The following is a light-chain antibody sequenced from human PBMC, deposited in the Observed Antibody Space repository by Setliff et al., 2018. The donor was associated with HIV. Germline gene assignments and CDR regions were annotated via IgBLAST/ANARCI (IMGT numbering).Light chain of an antibody. CDR2: EVS. CDR1: SSDVGGYDL. V-gene: IGLV2-14*01. J-gene: IGLJ2*01. CDR3: GSYTDSRIVV. Sequence: QSVLTQPASVSGSPGQSITISCNGTSSDVGGYDLVSWYQQHPGKVPKIMIYEVSNRPSGVSNRFSGSKSGNTASLTISGLQAEDEADYYCGSYTDSRIVVFGGGTKVTV.